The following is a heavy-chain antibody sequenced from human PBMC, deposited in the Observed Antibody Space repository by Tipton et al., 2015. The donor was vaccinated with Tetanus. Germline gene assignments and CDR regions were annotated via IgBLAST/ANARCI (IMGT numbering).Heavy chain of an antibody. V-gene: IGHV1-46*01. CDR3: ASRGAYVGSYGSPLDY. CDR1: GYTFTKYY. Sequence: QSGAEVKKPGASMKVSCKASGYTFTKYYIHWVRQAPGQGLEWMGIINPSDGSTRHAQKFQGRVSMTRDTFTSTVYMEVSSLRSDDTAVYYCASRGAYVGSYGSPLDYWGQGALVTVSS. D-gene: IGHD1-26*01. J-gene: IGHJ4*02. CDR2: INPSDGST.